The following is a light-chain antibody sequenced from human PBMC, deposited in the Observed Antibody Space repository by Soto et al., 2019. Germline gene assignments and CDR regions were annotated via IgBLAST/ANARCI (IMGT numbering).Light chain of an antibody. CDR1: QSISNF. J-gene: IGKJ2*01. CDR3: QQSYRSPYT. CDR2: AAS. Sequence: QLTQSPRSLSASVGDSVTFTCRASQSISNFLNWYQHKPGKAPKLVIYAASSLLSGVPSRFSGSGSGTDLTLTITTLQPEDFATYYRQQSYRSPYTFAQGTNLEIK. V-gene: IGKV1-39*01.